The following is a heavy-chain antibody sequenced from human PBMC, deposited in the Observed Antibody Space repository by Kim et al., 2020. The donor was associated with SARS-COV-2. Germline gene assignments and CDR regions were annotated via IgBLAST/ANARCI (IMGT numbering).Heavy chain of an antibody. CDR3: ARRKNMVRGVIITAPFGY. CDR1: GGSFSGYY. V-gene: IGHV4-34*01. Sequence: SETLSLTCAVYGGSFSGYYWSWIRQPPGKGLEWIGEINHSGSTNYNPSLKSRVTISVDTSKNQFSLKLSSVTAADTAVYYCARRKNMVRGVIITAPFGYWGQGTLVTVSS. CDR2: INHSGST. D-gene: IGHD3-10*01. J-gene: IGHJ4*02.